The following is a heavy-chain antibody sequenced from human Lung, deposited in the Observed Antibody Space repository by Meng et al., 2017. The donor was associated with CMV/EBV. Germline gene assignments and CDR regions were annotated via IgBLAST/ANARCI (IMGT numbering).Heavy chain of an antibody. D-gene: IGHD1-14*01. J-gene: IGHJ4*02. CDR2: VVYSGTT. V-gene: IGHV4-39*01. CDR3: ARHHHSPTFDY. Sequence: QLQLQESGPGLVKPSEPLSLTCTVSGGSSSSSSYYWAWIRQPPGEGLEWIGSVVYSGTTYYTSSLKSRVSISVDTSKNQFSLKLSSVTAADTAVYYCARHHHSPTFDYWGQGTLVTVSS. CDR1: GGSSSSSSYY.